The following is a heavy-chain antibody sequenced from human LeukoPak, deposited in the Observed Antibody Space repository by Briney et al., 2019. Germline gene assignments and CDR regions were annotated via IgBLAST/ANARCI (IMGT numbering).Heavy chain of an antibody. CDR2: INSDGSST. Sequence: TGGSRRLSCAASGFTFSSYWMHWVRQSPGKGLVWVSRINSDGSSTSYAEHVKGRVTISRDNAKNTLYLQMNSLRAEDTAVYYCARDGDSSGYYVNFDYWGQATLVTVSS. CDR3: ARDGDSSGYYVNFDY. V-gene: IGHV3-74*01. D-gene: IGHD3-22*01. CDR1: GFTFSSYW. J-gene: IGHJ4*02.